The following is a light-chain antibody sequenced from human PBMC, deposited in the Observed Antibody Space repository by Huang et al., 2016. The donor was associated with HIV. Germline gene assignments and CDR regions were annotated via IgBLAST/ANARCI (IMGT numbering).Light chain of an antibody. J-gene: IGKJ3*01. CDR3: QKYYSNPFT. CDR1: QTILHDSGSRNY. V-gene: IGKV4-1*01. Sequence: DIVMTQSPDYLAVSLGERATINCKSSQTILHDSGSRNYLAWYQQKPGQPPKLLIHWALFRKAGVPDRVIGSGSGTDFTLTISSLQAEDVAVYYCQKYYSNPFTFGPGTNVDI. CDR2: WAL.